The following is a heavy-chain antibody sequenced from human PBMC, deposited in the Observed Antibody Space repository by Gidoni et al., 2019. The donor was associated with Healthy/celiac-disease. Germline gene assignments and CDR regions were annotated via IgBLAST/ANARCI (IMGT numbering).Heavy chain of an antibody. D-gene: IGHD3-22*01. CDR1: GYTLPELS. Sequence: QVQLVQSGAEVKKPGASVQVSFKVSGYTLPELSRHSMRQAPGKGLEWMGCFDPEDGETIYAQEYQGRVTMTEDTSTDTAYMELSSLRSEDTAVYYCATSQGDYDDSSGYQNWGQGTLVTVSS. CDR3: ATSQGDYDDSSGYQN. V-gene: IGHV1-24*01. J-gene: IGHJ4*02. CDR2: FDPEDGET.